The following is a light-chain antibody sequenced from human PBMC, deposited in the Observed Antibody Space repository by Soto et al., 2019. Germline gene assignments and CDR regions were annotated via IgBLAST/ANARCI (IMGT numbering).Light chain of an antibody. CDR1: QSVSSN. CDR2: GAT. V-gene: IGKV3D-15*01. Sequence: EIVMTQSPATLFVSPGERATLSCRASQSVSSNLAWYQQKPGQAPRLLIYGATTTATGIPARFSGSGSGTEFTLTISSLQSEDFAVYYCQQYNNWPLLTFGGGTKVEIK. J-gene: IGKJ4*01. CDR3: QQYNNWPLLT.